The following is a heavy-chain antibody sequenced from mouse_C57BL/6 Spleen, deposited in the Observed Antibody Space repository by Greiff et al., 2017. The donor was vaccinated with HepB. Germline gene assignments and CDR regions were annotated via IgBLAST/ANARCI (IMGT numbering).Heavy chain of an antibody. Sequence: VQLQQPGAELVKPGASVKLSCKASGYTFTSYWMHWVKQRPGQGLEWIGMIHPNSGSTNYNEKFKSKATLTVDKSSSTAYMQLSSLTSEDSAVYDCEENYSNYEGDYSDYWGQGTTLTVSS. CDR1: GYTFTSYW. CDR3: EENYSNYEGDYSDY. D-gene: IGHD2-5*01. CDR2: IHPNSGST. J-gene: IGHJ2*01. V-gene: IGHV1-64*01.